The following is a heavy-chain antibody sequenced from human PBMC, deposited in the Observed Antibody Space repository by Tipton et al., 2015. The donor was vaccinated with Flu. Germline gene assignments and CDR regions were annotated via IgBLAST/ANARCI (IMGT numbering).Heavy chain of an antibody. V-gene: IGHV5-51*03. J-gene: IGHJ4*02. D-gene: IGHD1-26*01. Sequence: QLVQSGAEVKEPGESLKISCKASGYIFPNYWIGWVRQTPAKGLEWMGIIYPADSYTTYSPSFHGQVSISADKSITTAYLQWSSLKASDTATYYCVLIYTGRYMAPPDYWGQGTLVTVSS. CDR3: VLIYTGRYMAPPDY. CDR1: GYIFPNYW. CDR2: IYPADSYT.